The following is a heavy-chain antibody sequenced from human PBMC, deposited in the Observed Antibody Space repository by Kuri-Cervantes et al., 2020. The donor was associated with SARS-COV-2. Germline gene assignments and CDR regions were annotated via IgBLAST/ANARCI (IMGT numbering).Heavy chain of an antibody. CDR2: ISWDGRRT. CDR3: AKDMGTMLRGASGMDV. V-gene: IGHV3-43*01. Sequence: GEFLKIPCAASGFTFSSYSMNWVRQAPGKGLDWVSQISWDGRRTYYADSVKGRFTVSRDNSKNSLYVEMHSLRTEDTALYYCAKDMGTMLRGASGMDVWGQGTTVTVSS. CDR1: GFTFSSYS. D-gene: IGHD3-10*01. J-gene: IGHJ6*02.